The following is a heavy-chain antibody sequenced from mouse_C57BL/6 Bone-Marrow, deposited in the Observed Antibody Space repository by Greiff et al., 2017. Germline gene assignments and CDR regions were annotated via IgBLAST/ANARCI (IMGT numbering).Heavy chain of an antibody. D-gene: IGHD2-1*01. Sequence: QVQLQQPGAELVKPGASVKLSCKASGYTFTSYWMNWVKQRPGQGLEWIGKIHPNSGSTNYNEKFKSKATLTVDKSSSTAYMELSSLTSADSAVXYCARADYGKGYCAIDYWGQGTSVTVSS. CDR3: ARADYGKGYCAIDY. CDR1: GYTFTSYW. J-gene: IGHJ4*01. V-gene: IGHV1-64*01. CDR2: IHPNSGST.